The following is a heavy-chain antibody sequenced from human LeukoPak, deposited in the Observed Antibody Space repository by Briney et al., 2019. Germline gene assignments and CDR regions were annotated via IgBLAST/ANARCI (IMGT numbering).Heavy chain of an antibody. CDR3: ARDSSTIFGVVTAQTAGFDY. CDR2: ISSSGSTI. J-gene: IGHJ4*02. Sequence: GGSLRLSCAASGFTFSSYEMNWIRQAPGKGLEWVSYISSSGSTIYYAESVKGRFTISRNNAKNSLYLQMNSLRAEDTAVYYCARDSSTIFGVVTAQTAGFDYWGQGTLVTVSS. V-gene: IGHV3-48*03. D-gene: IGHD3-3*01. CDR1: GFTFSSYE.